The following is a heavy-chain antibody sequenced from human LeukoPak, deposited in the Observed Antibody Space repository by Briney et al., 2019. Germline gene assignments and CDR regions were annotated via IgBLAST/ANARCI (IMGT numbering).Heavy chain of an antibody. V-gene: IGHV1-18*01. D-gene: IGHD3-22*01. CDR3: ARAYYYDTSGYYQFDS. Sequence: ASVKVSCRASDYTFTSYGINGVRQAPGQGLEWMGWISGYNDNTNYAQNFQGRVTMTTDTSTSTAYMELRSLRSNDTAVYYCARAYYYDTSGYYQFDSWGQGSLVTVSS. CDR2: ISGYNDNT. CDR1: DYTFTSYG. J-gene: IGHJ4*02.